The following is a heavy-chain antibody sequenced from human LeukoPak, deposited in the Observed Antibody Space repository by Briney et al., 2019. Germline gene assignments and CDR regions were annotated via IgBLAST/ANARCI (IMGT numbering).Heavy chain of an antibody. CDR1: GFTFSTYW. Sequence: PGGSLRLSCAASGFTFSTYWMHWVRQAPGKGLVWVSHINSDGSSTSYADSVKGRFTISRDNAKNTLYLQMNSLRAGDTAVYYCARARYVDYWGQGSLVTVSS. J-gene: IGHJ4*02. V-gene: IGHV3-74*01. CDR2: INSDGSST. D-gene: IGHD3-16*01. CDR3: ARARYVDY.